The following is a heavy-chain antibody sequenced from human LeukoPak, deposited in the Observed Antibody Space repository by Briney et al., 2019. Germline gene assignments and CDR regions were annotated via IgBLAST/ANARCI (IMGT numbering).Heavy chain of an antibody. Sequence: GGSLRLSCAASGFSFGAYSFGAYWMTWVRQAPGKGLEWVANIKLDGSEEYYVDSVKGRFTISRDNSKNTLYLQMNSLRAEDTAVYYCARTYGDYVYILGYWGQGTLVTVSS. CDR2: IKLDGSEE. V-gene: IGHV3-7*03. CDR3: ARTYGDYVYILGY. D-gene: IGHD4-17*01. J-gene: IGHJ4*02. CDR1: GFSFGAYSFGAYW.